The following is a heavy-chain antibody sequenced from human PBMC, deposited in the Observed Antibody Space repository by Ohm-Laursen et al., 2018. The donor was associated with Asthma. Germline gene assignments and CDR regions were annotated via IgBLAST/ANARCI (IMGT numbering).Heavy chain of an antibody. J-gene: IGHJ6*02. D-gene: IGHD5-12*01. CDR1: GFAFSSHG. CDR3: ASLDDIVATMTDYYYYGMDV. Sequence: SLRLSCAASGFAFSSHGMHWVRQAPGKGLEWLAIILYDGSETYYADSVKGRFTISRDNSKNTLYLQMSSLRSEDTAVYYCASLDDIVATMTDYYYYGMDVWGQGTTVTVSS. V-gene: IGHV3-30*03. CDR2: ILYDGSET.